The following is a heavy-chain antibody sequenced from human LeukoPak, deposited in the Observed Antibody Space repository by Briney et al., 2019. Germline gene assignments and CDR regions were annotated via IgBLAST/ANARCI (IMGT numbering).Heavy chain of an antibody. CDR2: IYYSGST. CDR1: GGSISSYY. D-gene: IGHD3-9*01. J-gene: IGHJ3*02. Sequence: SETLSLTCTVSGGSISSYYWSWIRQPPGKGLEWIGYIYYSGSTDYNPSLKSRVTISIDTSKKQFSLKLSSVTAADTAMYYCARARYVNSFCAFDIWGQGTLVTVSS. V-gene: IGHV4-59*01. CDR3: ARARYVNSFCAFDI.